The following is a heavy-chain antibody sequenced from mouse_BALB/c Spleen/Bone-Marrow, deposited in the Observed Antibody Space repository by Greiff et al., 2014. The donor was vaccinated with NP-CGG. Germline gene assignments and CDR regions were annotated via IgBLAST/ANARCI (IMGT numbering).Heavy chain of an antibody. V-gene: IGHV6-6*02. CDR3: TTGFAY. D-gene: IGHD4-1*01. Sequence: EVMLVESGGGLVQPGGSMKLSCVASGFTFSNYWMNWVRQSPEKGLEWVAEIRLKSNNYATHYAESVKGRFTISRDDSKSSFYLQMNNLKTEDTGIYYCTTGFAYWGQGTLVTVSA. CDR1: GFTFSNYW. CDR2: IRLKSNNYAT. J-gene: IGHJ3*01.